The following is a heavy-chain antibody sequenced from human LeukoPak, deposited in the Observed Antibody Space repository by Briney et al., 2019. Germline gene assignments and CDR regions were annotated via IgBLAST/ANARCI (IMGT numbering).Heavy chain of an antibody. CDR3: ASSTRSLVPYNFDY. CDR2: IIPIFGTA. V-gene: IGHV1-69*01. J-gene: IGHJ4*02. D-gene: IGHD6-13*01. Sequence: SVKVSCKASGGTFSSYAISWVRQAPRQGLGWMGGIIPIFGTANYAQKFQGRVTITADESTSTAYMELSSLRSEDTAVYYCASSTRSLVPYNFDYWGQGTLVTVSS. CDR1: GGTFSSYA.